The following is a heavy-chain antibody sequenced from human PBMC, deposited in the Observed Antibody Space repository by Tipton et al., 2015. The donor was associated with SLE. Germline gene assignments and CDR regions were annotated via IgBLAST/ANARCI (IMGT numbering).Heavy chain of an antibody. CDR1: GGSISSHY. CDR2: IYYTGST. J-gene: IGHJ3*02. Sequence: TLSLTCTVSGGSISSHYWSWIRQPPGKGLEWIGYIYYTGSTNYNPSLRSRVTISVDTSKNQFSLKMSSVTAEDTAVYYCAREIAYGAFDIWGQGTMVTVSS. D-gene: IGHD2-21*01. V-gene: IGHV4-59*11. CDR3: AREIAYGAFDI.